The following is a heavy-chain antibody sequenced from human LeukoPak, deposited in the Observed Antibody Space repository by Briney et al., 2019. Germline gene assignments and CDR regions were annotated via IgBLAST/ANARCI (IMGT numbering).Heavy chain of an antibody. V-gene: IGHV4-4*09. Sequence: PSEALFLTCTGSGSSIGTYSWSWIRQPPGKGLEWVGYIYTTGSTHYNPSLKSRVTMSLDTSKNHTSLTLSSVTAADTAVFYCARPREEMATIPDDAFDIWGQGTMVTVSS. CDR3: ARPREEMATIPDDAFDI. CDR2: IYTTGST. J-gene: IGHJ3*02. CDR1: GSSIGTYS. D-gene: IGHD5-24*01.